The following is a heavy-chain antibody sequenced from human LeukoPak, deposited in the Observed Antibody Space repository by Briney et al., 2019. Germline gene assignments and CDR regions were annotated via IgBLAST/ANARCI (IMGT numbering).Heavy chain of an antibody. J-gene: IGHJ3*02. V-gene: IGHV3-23*01. CDR2: ISGTSRST. CDR3: ARRGTPDGFDI. CDR1: GFTFSSYA. Sequence: GGSLRLSCAASGFTFSSYAMSWVRQAPGKGLEWVSAISGTSRSTYYADSVKGRFTLSRDNSKNTLYLQMNSLRAEDTALYYCARRGTPDGFDIWGQGTRVTVSS.